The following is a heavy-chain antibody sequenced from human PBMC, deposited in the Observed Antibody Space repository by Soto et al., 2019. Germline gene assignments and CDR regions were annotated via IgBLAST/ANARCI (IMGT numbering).Heavy chain of an antibody. CDR3: AGGGVVPAADNWFDP. J-gene: IGHJ5*02. Sequence: PSATLSLTCTVSGGSISSGGYYWSWIRQHPGKGLEWIGYIYYSGSTYYNPSLKSRVTISVDTSKNQFSLKLSSVTAADTAVYYCAGGGVVPAADNWFDPWGQGTLVTVSS. CDR1: GGSISSGGYY. V-gene: IGHV4-31*03. CDR2: IYYSGST. D-gene: IGHD2-2*01.